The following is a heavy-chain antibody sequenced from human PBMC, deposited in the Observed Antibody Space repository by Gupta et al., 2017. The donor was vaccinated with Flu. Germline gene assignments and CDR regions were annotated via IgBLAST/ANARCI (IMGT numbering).Heavy chain of an antibody. CDR1: GFTFSNYW. CDR2: INRDGTIA. Sequence: AASGFTFSNYWLHWVRQAPGKGLVWVARINRDGTIATYADSVNGRFTLSRDNAQNTLYLQMNGLRAEDTAMYYCARAAYGDYYFDYWGQGALVAVSS. CDR3: ARAAYGDYYFDY. V-gene: IGHV3-74*03. J-gene: IGHJ4*02. D-gene: IGHD4-17*01.